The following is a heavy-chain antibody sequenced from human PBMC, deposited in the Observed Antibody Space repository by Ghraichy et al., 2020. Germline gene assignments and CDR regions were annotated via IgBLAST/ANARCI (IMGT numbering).Heavy chain of an antibody. J-gene: IGHJ6*02. V-gene: IGHV3-33*08. CDR1: GFTFSTYG. Sequence: SLNISCAASGFTFSTYGMHWVRQAPGKGLELVALIWYDGSNPYYVDSVKGRFTISRDNSKNTLYLKMNSLRVEDTAVYYCAREYSSLYYYYYYGMDVWGQGTTVTVSS. D-gene: IGHD6-13*01. CDR3: AREYSSLYYYYYYGMDV. CDR2: IWYDGSNP.